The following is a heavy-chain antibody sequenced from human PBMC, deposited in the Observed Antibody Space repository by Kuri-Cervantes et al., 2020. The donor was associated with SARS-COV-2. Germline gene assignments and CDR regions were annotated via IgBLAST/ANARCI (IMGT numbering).Heavy chain of an antibody. CDR3: ATLKATKEVMSGYYGYGMDV. Sequence: SVKVSCKASGYTFTSYGISWVRQAPGQGLEWMGGITPIFGTANYAQKFQGRVAITADESTSTAYMELSSLRSEDTAVYYCATLKATKEVMSGYYGYGMDVWGQGTTVTVSS. J-gene: IGHJ6*02. D-gene: IGHD3-3*01. CDR1: GYTFTSYG. CDR2: ITPIFGTA. V-gene: IGHV1-69*13.